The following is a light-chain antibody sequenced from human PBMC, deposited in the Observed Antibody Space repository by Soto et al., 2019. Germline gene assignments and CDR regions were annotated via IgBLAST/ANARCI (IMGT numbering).Light chain of an antibody. CDR1: QDISNY. Sequence: DIQMTQSPSSLSASVGDRVTITCQASQDISNYLNWYRQKPGKAPKLLIYDASKLETGVPSRFSGSGSGTDFTFTISSLQPEDIATYYCQHYENLPFTFGPGTKVDIK. J-gene: IGKJ3*01. CDR2: DAS. V-gene: IGKV1-33*01. CDR3: QHYENLPFT.